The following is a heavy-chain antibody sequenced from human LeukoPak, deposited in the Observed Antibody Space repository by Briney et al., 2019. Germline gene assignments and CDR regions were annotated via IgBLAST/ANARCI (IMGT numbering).Heavy chain of an antibody. CDR3: ARVLFDYSTLFDY. J-gene: IGHJ4*02. Sequence: AGGSLRLSCAASRFIFSSYGMHWVRQAPGKGLEWVTFIRNDGSNKSYADSVKGRFTISRDNSKNTVYLQMSSLRAEDTALYYCARVLFDYSTLFDYWGQGTLVTVSS. V-gene: IGHV3-30*02. CDR1: RFIFSSYG. CDR2: IRNDGSNK. D-gene: IGHD4-11*01.